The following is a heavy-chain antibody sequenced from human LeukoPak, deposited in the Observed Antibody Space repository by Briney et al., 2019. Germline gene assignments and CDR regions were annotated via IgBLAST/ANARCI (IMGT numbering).Heavy chain of an antibody. CDR3: ARLGWATAPLDY. J-gene: IGHJ4*02. Sequence: GGSLRLSCAASGFTFSDYYVSWIRQAPGKGLEWVSYISSSSSYTNYADSVKGRFTISRDNAKNSLYLQMNSLRAEDTAVYYCARLGWATAPLDYWGQGTLVTVSS. V-gene: IGHV3-11*06. D-gene: IGHD5-12*01. CDR2: ISSSSSYT. CDR1: GFTFSDYY.